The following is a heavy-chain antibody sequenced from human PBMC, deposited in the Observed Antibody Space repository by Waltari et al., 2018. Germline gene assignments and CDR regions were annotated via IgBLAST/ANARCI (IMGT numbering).Heavy chain of an antibody. J-gene: IGHJ5*02. V-gene: IGHV4-38-2*01. Sequence: QVQLQESGPGLVKPSETLSLPCAVSGSSISSGYYWGWLRPPPGKGLEWIGSIHHSGSTYYNPSLKSRVTISVDTSKNQFSLKLSSVTAADTAVYYCARASIVVVVAATAWYNWFDPWGQGTLVTVSS. CDR3: ARASIVVVVAATAWYNWFDP. D-gene: IGHD2-15*01. CDR1: GSSISSGYY. CDR2: IHHSGST.